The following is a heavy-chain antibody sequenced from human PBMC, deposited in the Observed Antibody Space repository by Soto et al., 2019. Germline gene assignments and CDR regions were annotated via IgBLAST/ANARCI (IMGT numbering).Heavy chain of an antibody. D-gene: IGHD3-3*01. J-gene: IGHJ6*02. CDR3: TRVRYYDFWSGRPTGYGMDV. Sequence: PGGSLRLSCAASGFTVSSNYMSWVRQAPGKGLEWVSVIYSGGSTYYADSVKGRFTISRHNSKNTLYLQMNSLRAEDTAVYYCTRVRYYDFWSGRPTGYGMDVWGQGTTVIVSS. V-gene: IGHV3-53*04. CDR1: GFTVSSNY. CDR2: IYSGGST.